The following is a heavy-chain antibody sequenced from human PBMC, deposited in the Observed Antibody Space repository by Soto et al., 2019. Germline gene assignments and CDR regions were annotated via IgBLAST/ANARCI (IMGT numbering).Heavy chain of an antibody. CDR2: ISYDGSNK. CDR3: TTYDYVSASDRIRWAY. J-gene: IGHJ4*02. CDR1: GFTFSSYG. D-gene: IGHD3-16*02. V-gene: IGHV3-30*03. Sequence: GGSLRLSCAASGFTFSSYGMHWVRQAPGKGLEWVAVISYDGSNKYYADSVKGRFTISRDNSKNTLYLQMNSLRAEDTAVYYCTTYDYVSASDRIRWAYWGQGALVTVSS.